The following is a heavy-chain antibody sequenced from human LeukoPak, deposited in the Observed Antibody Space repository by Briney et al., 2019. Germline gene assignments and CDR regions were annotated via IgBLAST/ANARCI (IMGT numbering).Heavy chain of an antibody. CDR2: ISAYNGNT. CDR3: ARSYSAGSPPWFEP. Sequence: GASVKVSCKASGYTFTSYGISWVRQAPGQGLEWMGWISAYNGNTNYAQKLQGRVTMTTDTSTSTAYMERRSMRSDDTAVYYCARSYSAGSPPWFEPWGQGTLVTVSS. V-gene: IGHV1-18*04. D-gene: IGHD3-10*01. J-gene: IGHJ5*02. CDR1: GYTFTSYG.